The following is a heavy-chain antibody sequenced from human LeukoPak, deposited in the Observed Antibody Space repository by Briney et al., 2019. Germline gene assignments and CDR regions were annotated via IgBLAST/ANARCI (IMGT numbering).Heavy chain of an antibody. Sequence: GGSLRLSCAASGFTFSDYYMSWIRQAPGKGLEWVAYISNSGITTYHADSVRGRFSISKDNAKNSLYLQMNSLRVEDTAVYYCARDLQRRSGNDFIGYWGQGTLVTVSS. D-gene: IGHD5-12*01. CDR2: ISNSGITT. V-gene: IGHV3-11*04. CDR3: ARDLQRRSGNDFIGY. CDR1: GFTFSDYY. J-gene: IGHJ4*02.